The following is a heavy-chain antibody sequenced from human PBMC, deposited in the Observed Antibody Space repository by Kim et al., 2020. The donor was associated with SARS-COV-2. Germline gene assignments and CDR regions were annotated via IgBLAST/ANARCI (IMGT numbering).Heavy chain of an antibody. CDR2: ISAYNGNT. CDR3: ARVEQLVQRGIVPWFDP. J-gene: IGHJ5*02. V-gene: IGHV1-18*04. Sequence: ASVKVSCKASGYTFTSYGISWVRQAPGQGLEWMGWISAYNGNTNYAQKLQGRVTMTTDTSTSTAYMELRSLRSDDTAVYYCARVEQLVQRGIVPWFDPWGQGTLVTVSS. CDR1: GYTFTSYG. D-gene: IGHD6-13*01.